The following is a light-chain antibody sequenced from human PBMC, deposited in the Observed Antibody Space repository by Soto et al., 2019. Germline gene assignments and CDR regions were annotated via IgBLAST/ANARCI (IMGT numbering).Light chain of an antibody. CDR2: EVS. V-gene: IGKV2D-29*01. Sequence: DIVMTQTPLSLSVTPGQPASISCKSSQSLLYSDGKTYLSWYLQKPGQPPHLLIYEVSNRFSVFPERFSGSGSGTYFTLRISRVDAEDFGVYYCMQSVQLTLTFGGGTTVEIK. CDR1: QSLLYSDGKTY. CDR3: MQSVQLTLT. J-gene: IGKJ4*01.